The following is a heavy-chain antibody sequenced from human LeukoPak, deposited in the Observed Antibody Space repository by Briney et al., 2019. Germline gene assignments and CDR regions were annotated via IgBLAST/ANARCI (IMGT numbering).Heavy chain of an antibody. J-gene: IGHJ4*02. CDR2: IYYSGST. D-gene: IGHD6-13*01. Sequence: SETLSLTCTVSGGSISSYYWSWIRQPPGKGLEWIGYIYYSGSTNYNPSLKSRVTISVDTSKNQFSLKLSSVTAADTAVYYCARSGSSWYHPVDYWGQGTLVTVSS. CDR1: GGSISSYY. CDR3: ARSGSSWYHPVDY. V-gene: IGHV4-59*08.